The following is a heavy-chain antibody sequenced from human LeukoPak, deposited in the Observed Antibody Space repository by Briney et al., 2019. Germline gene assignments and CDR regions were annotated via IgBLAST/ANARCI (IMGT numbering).Heavy chain of an antibody. D-gene: IGHD2-8*02. V-gene: IGHV3-21*01. CDR3: ARDRSTD. Sequence: PGGSLRLSCAASGFTFSSYSMNWVRQAPGKGLEWVSSISSSSSYIYHADSVKGRFTISRDNAKNSLYLQMSSLRAEDTAVYYCARDRSTDWGQGTLVTVSS. CDR1: GFTFSSYS. J-gene: IGHJ4*02. CDR2: ISSSSSYI.